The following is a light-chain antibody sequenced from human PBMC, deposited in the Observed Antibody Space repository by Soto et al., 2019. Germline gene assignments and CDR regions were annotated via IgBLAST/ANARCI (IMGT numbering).Light chain of an antibody. CDR2: NSD. V-gene: IGLV1-44*01. J-gene: IGLJ2*01. CDR3: AAWDDSLNSPL. Sequence: QSVLTQPPSASGTPGQRVTISCSGTSSNVGSNSVSWYHHLPGTAPKLLIYNSDQRPSGVPDRFPGSKSDTSASLAISGLQSEDEADYYCAAWDDSLNSPLFGGGTKVTVL. CDR1: SSNVGSNS.